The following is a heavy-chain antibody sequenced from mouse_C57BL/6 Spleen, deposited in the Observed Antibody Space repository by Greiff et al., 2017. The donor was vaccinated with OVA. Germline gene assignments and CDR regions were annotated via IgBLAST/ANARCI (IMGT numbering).Heavy chain of an antibody. CDR2: ISSGGSYT. D-gene: IGHD4-1*01. CDR1: GFTFSSYG. Sequence: EVQGVESGGDLVKPGGSLKLSCAASGFTFSSYGMSWVRQTPDKRLEWVATISSGGSYTYYPDSVKGRFTISRDNAKNTLYLQMSSLKSEDTAMYYCARRSETGTADYWGQGTTLTVSS. V-gene: IGHV5-6*01. J-gene: IGHJ2*01. CDR3: ARRSETGTADY.